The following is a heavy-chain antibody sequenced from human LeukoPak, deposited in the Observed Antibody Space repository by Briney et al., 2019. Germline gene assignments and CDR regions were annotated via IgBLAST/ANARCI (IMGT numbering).Heavy chain of an antibody. Sequence: PGGSLRLSCAASGFTFSSYAMSWVRQAPGKGLEWVSAISGSGGSTYYADSVKGRFTISRDNSKSTLYLQMNSLRAEDTAVYYCAPPSSSWSGFDYWGQGTLVTVSS. CDR2: ISGSGGST. CDR3: APPSSSWSGFDY. D-gene: IGHD6-13*01. V-gene: IGHV3-23*01. J-gene: IGHJ4*02. CDR1: GFTFSSYA.